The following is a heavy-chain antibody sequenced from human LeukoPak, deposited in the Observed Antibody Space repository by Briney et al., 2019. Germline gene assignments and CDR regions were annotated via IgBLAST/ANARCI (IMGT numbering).Heavy chain of an antibody. Sequence: GESLKISCKGSGYSFTSYWIGWVRQMPGKGLEWMGIIYPGDSDTRYSPSSQGQVTFSADKSINTAYLQWSSLKASDTAMYYCARQAAAASDYWGQGTLVTVSS. CDR2: IYPGDSDT. CDR1: GYSFTSYW. V-gene: IGHV5-51*01. D-gene: IGHD6-13*01. J-gene: IGHJ4*02. CDR3: ARQAAAASDY.